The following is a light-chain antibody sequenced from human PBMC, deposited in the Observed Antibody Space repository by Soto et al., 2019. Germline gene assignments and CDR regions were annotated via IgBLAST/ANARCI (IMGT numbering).Light chain of an antibody. CDR3: SSYAGINNLGV. CDR2: EVN. Sequence: QSALTQPPSASGSPGQSVTISCTGTSSDVGGYKYVSWYQQHPGKAPKLMIFEVNTRPSGVPDRFSGSKSGNTSSLTVSGLQAGDEADYYCSSYAGINNLGVFGTGSKLTVL. V-gene: IGLV2-8*01. J-gene: IGLJ1*01. CDR1: SSDVGGYKY.